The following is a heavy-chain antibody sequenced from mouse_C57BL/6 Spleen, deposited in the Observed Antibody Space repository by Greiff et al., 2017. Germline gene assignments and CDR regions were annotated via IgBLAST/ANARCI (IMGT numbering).Heavy chain of an antibody. CDR3: ARSFYYGSSPDY. CDR2: IYPGDGDT. J-gene: IGHJ2*01. Sequence: QVQLQQSGPELVKPGASVKISCKASGYALSSSWMNWVKQRPGKGLEWIGRIYPGDGDTNYNGKFKGKATLTADKSSSTAYMQLSSLTSEDSAVYFCARSFYYGSSPDYWGQGTTLTVSS. D-gene: IGHD1-1*01. V-gene: IGHV1-82*01. CDR1: GYALSSSW.